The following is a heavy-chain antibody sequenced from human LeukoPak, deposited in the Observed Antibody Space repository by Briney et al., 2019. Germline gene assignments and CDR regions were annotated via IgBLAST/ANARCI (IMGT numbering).Heavy chain of an antibody. CDR2: IHHSGST. Sequence: SETLSLTCVVSGGSISSSNRWNWVRQPPGKGLEWLGDIHHSGSTSYNPSLKSRVTVSVDKAKNQFSLNLSSVTAADTAVYYCAKERFSSTSPNWFDPWGQGILVTVSS. CDR1: GGSISSSNR. D-gene: IGHD2-2*01. J-gene: IGHJ5*02. V-gene: IGHV4-4*02. CDR3: AKERFSSTSPNWFDP.